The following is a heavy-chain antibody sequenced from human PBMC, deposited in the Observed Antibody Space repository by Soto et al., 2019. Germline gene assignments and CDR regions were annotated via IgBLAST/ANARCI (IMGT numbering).Heavy chain of an antibody. CDR3: AKSLLTTSSSYGMDA. CDR2: ISGSGGST. CDR1: GFTFSSYA. Sequence: GGSLRLSCAASGFTFSSYAMSWVRQAPGKGLEWVSAISGSGGSTHYADSVKGRFTISRDNSKNTLYLQMNSLRAEDTAVYYCAKSLLTTSSSYGMDAWGQGTTVTVSS. J-gene: IGHJ6*02. V-gene: IGHV3-23*01. D-gene: IGHD4-4*01.